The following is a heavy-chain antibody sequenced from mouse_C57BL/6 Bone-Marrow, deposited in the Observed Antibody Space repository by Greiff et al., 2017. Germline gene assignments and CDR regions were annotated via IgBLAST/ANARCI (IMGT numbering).Heavy chain of an antibody. Sequence: QVQLQQSGAELVKPGASVKMSCKASGYTFTSYWITWVKQRPGQGLEWIGDIYPGSGSTNYNEKFKSKATLTVDTSSSTAYMELSSLTSEDSAVYYCACYYGISFFAYWGQGTLVTVSA. CDR3: ACYYGISFFAY. J-gene: IGHJ3*01. D-gene: IGHD1-1*01. CDR2: IYPGSGST. V-gene: IGHV1-55*01. CDR1: GYTFTSYW.